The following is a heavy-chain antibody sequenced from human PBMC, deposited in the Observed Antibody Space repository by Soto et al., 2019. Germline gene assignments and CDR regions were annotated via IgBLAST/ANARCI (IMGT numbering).Heavy chain of an antibody. CDR3: ARVVYTVTTINWLDP. J-gene: IGHJ5*02. V-gene: IGHV4-30-4*01. D-gene: IGHD4-17*01. CDR2: IYYSGST. Sequence: PSETLSLTCTVSGGSISSGDYYWSWIRQPPGKGLEWIGYIYYSGSTYYNPSLKSRVTISVDTSKNQFSLKLSSVTAADTAVYYCARVVYTVTTINWLDPWGQGTLVTVSS. CDR1: GGSISSGDYY.